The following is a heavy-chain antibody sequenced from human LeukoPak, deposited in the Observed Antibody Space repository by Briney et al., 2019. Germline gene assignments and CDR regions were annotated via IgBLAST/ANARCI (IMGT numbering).Heavy chain of an antibody. CDR3: VKDRWVDH. CDR1: GFIFSPYA. V-gene: IGHV3-64D*06. CDR2: ISSEGETT. Sequence: PGGSLRLSCSASGFIFSPYAMHWVRQAPGKGLEYVSSISSEGETTYYADSVKGRFTISRDNSKNTLYLQMSSLRPEDTAVYYCVKDRWVDHWGQGTLVTVSS. D-gene: IGHD6-13*01. J-gene: IGHJ4*02.